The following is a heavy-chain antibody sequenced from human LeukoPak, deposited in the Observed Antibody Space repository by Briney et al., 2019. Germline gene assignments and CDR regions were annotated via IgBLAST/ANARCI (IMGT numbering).Heavy chain of an antibody. CDR2: IYYSGST. V-gene: IGHV4-39*07. CDR3: ARDDCSGGSCHNWFDP. D-gene: IGHD2-15*01. Sequence: PSETLSLTCTVSGGSISSSSYYWGWIRQPPGKGLEWIGSIYYSGSTYYNPSLKSRVTISVDTSKNQFSLKLSSVTAADTAVYYCARDDCSGGSCHNWFDPWGQGTLVTVSS. J-gene: IGHJ5*02. CDR1: GGSISSSSYY.